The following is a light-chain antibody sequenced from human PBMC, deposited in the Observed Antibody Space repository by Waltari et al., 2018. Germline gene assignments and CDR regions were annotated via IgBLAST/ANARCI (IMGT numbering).Light chain of an antibody. CDR1: QSISCN. CDR3: QQRSIWPLT. J-gene: IGKJ4*01. V-gene: IGKV3-11*01. CDR2: DAS. Sequence: EIVLTQSPATLSLSPGERATLSCRASQSISCNLALYQFRPGQAPRLLIYDASNRATGIPARFSGSGSGTDFTLTINSLEPEDFAVYYCQQRSIWPLTFGGGTKVEIK.